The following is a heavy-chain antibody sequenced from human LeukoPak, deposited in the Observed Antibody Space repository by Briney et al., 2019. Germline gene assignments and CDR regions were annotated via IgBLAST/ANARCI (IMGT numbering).Heavy chain of an antibody. V-gene: IGHV3-23*01. CDR1: GFTVSSNY. CDR2: TSTSGGSA. D-gene: IGHD1-26*01. J-gene: IGHJ4*02. Sequence: GGSLRLSCAASGFTVSSNYMSWVRQAPGKGLEWVSATSTSGGSAYYADSVKGRFTISRDNSKNTLYLQMDSLRADDTAVYYCARYSGSYYYPPAWDLWGQGTLVTASP. CDR3: ARYSGSYYYPPAWDL.